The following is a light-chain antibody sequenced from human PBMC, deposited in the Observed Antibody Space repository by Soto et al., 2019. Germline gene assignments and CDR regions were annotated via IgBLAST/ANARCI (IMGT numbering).Light chain of an antibody. Sequence: QSVLTQPPSVSGAPGQRVTISCTGSSSNIGAGYDVHWYQQLPGTAPKLLIYGNSNRPSGVPDRFSGSKSGTSASLAITGRQAEDEAVYYCQSYDSSLSGGVFGGGTKVTVL. V-gene: IGLV1-40*01. CDR1: SSNIGAGYD. CDR2: GNS. CDR3: QSYDSSLSGGV. J-gene: IGLJ3*02.